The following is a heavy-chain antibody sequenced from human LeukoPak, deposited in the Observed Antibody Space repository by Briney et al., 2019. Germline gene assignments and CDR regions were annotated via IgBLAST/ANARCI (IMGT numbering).Heavy chain of an antibody. V-gene: IGHV3-9*01. D-gene: IGHD3-10*01. J-gene: IGHJ6*02. CDR3: AKDLGTMVRGVIIRVVDYYYGMDV. Sequence: GGSLRLSCAASGFTFDDYAMHWVRQAPGKGLEWVSGISWNSGGIGYADSVKGRFTISRDNAKNSLYLQMNSLRAEDTALYYCAKDLGTMVRGVIIRVVDYYYGMDVWGQGTTVTVSS. CDR1: GFTFDDYA. CDR2: ISWNSGGI.